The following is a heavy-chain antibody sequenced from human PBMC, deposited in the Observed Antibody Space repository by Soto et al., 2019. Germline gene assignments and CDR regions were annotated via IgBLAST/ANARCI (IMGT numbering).Heavy chain of an antibody. Sequence: HPGGSLRLSCAASGFPFSSYWMTWVRQAPGKGLEWVASISDTGTDNYYLDSVRGRFTISRDNAKKSLYLQMSSLRVDDTAVYYCLRVTGWNFDYWGQGTLVTVSS. CDR1: GFPFSSYW. J-gene: IGHJ4*02. D-gene: IGHD6-19*01. V-gene: IGHV3-7*04. CDR3: LRVTGWNFDY. CDR2: ISDTGTDN.